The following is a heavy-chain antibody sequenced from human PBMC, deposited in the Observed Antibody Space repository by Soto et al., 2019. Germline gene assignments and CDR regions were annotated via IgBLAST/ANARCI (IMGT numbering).Heavy chain of an antibody. CDR1: GGSFNNYV. CDR3: ARYWNAGTLYGAFDI. Sequence: QVQLVQSWAEVRKPGSSVKVSCEASGGSFNNYVISWLRQAPGQGLEWMGGIIPNYEAANYAQKFRGRLTITADKATNMAYMELNSLRPEDTATYYCARYWNAGTLYGAFDIWGQGTTVSVS. J-gene: IGHJ3*02. V-gene: IGHV1-69*06. CDR2: IIPNYEAA. D-gene: IGHD4-17*01.